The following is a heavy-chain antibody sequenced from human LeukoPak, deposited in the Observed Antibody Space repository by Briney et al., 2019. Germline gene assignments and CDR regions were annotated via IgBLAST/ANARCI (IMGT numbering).Heavy chain of an antibody. J-gene: IGHJ6*03. Sequence: GGSLRLSCAASGFTFSTYAMSWVRQAPGKGLEWVSYISSSGSTIYYADSVKGRFTISRDNSKNTLYLQMNSLRAEDTAVYYCAKKSSSSMYYYYYMDVWGKGTTVTVSS. CDR3: AKKSSSSMYYYYYMDV. V-gene: IGHV3-23*01. D-gene: IGHD6-6*01. CDR2: ISSSGSTI. CDR1: GFTFSTYA.